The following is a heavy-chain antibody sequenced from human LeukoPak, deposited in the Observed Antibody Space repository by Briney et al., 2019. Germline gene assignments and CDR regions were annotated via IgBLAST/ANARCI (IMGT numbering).Heavy chain of an antibody. V-gene: IGHV4-59*11. D-gene: IGHD4-17*01. Sequence: SETLSLTCTVSGGSISSHYWSWIRQPPGKGLEWIGYIYHTWGANYNPSLKSRVTISVDTSKNQFSLKLSSVTAADTAVYYCARQDDGDYVDAFDIWGQGTMVTVSS. CDR1: GGSISSHY. J-gene: IGHJ3*02. CDR2: IYHTWGA. CDR3: ARQDDGDYVDAFDI.